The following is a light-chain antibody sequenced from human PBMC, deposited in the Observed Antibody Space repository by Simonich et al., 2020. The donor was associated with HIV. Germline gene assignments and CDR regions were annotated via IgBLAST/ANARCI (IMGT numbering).Light chain of an antibody. J-gene: IGLJ3*02. Sequence: QSALTQPASVSGSPGQSITISRTGTSSDIGGYNYVSWYQQPPGKAPRLMIYDVTKRPAGVSNRFSASKAGNTASLTISGLQAEDEGDYYCSSYSSRNTWVFGGGTKVTVL. CDR2: DVT. CDR3: SSYSSRNTWV. V-gene: IGLV2-14*01. CDR1: SSDIGGYNY.